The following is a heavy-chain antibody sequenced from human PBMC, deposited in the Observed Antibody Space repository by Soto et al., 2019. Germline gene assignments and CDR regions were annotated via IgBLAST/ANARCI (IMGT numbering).Heavy chain of an antibody. D-gene: IGHD3-22*01. Sequence: QVRLVQSEAEVKKPGSSVKVSCKASGGTFTSDATAWVRQARGQGLEWMGGVIPIFGKPSYTQKFQGRVTITADKSASTVDMELSSLSSEDTAVYYCARCHFDNSGPGDVEFWVHGALVTAS. CDR1: GGTFTSDA. V-gene: IGHV1-69*06. J-gene: IGHJ4*01. CDR2: VIPIFGKP. CDR3: ARCHFDNSGPGDVEF.